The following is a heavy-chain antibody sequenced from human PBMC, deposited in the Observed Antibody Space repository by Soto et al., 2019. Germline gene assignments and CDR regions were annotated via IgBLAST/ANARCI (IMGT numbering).Heavy chain of an antibody. CDR2: ISGSGGST. J-gene: IGHJ4*02. CDR3: AKGLQYCISTSCSYYFDY. CDR1: GFTFIGHA. V-gene: IGHV3-23*01. Sequence: GVSLRLPCAAVGFTFIGHAIRRVLQAPGKGLEWVSVISGSGGSTDYADSVKGRFTISRDNSKNTLYLQMNSLRAEDTAVYYCAKGLQYCISTSCSYYFDYWGQGTLVTVSS. D-gene: IGHD2-2*01.